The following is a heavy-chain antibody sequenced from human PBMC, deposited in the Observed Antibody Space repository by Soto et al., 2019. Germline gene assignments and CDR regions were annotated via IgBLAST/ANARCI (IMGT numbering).Heavy chain of an antibody. CDR2: IYYSGST. CDR3: ARGRSGWWQYYFDY. J-gene: IGHJ4*02. V-gene: IGHV4-59*01. Sequence: SETLSLTCTVSGGSISSYYWSWIRQPPGKGQEWIGYIYYSGSTNYNPSLKRRITISVDTSKNQFSLKLSSVTAADTAVYFCARGRSGWWQYYFDYWGQGTLVTVSS. CDR1: GGSISSYY. D-gene: IGHD2-15*01.